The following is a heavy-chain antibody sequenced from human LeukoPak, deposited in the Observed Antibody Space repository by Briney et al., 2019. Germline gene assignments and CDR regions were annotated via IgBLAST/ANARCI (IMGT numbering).Heavy chain of an antibody. D-gene: IGHD5-18*01. CDR2: IYYSGST. CDR3: ATFNLGYSYGYNPGAY. J-gene: IGHJ4*02. CDR1: GGSFGGYY. Sequence: PSETLSLTCAVYGGSFGGYYWSWIRQHPGKGLEWIGYIYYSGSTYYNPSLKSRVTISVDTSKNQFSLKLSSVTAADTAVYYCATFNLGYSYGYNPGAYWGQGTLVTVSS. V-gene: IGHV4-31*11.